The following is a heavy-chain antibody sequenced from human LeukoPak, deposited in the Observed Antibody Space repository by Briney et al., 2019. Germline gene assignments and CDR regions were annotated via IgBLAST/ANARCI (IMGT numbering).Heavy chain of an antibody. CDR2: ISAYNGNT. CDR3: ASSSNYAGDYYYGMDV. D-gene: IGHD4-11*01. Sequence: GASVKVSCKASGYTFTSYGISWVRQAPGQGLEWMGWISAYNGNTNYAQKLQGRVTMTTDTSTSTAYMELRSLRSDDTAVYYCASSSNYAGDYYYGMDVWGQGTTVAVSS. V-gene: IGHV1-18*01. J-gene: IGHJ6*02. CDR1: GYTFTSYG.